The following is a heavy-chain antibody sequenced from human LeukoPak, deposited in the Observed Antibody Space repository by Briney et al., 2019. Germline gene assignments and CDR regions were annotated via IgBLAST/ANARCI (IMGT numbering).Heavy chain of an antibody. CDR2: IYPGDSDT. J-gene: IGHJ3*02. CDR3: ARPDSSGWHDAFDI. V-gene: IGHV5-51*01. Sequence: GESLKISCKGSGYSFTSYWIGWVRQMPGKGLEWMGIIYPGDSDTRYSPSFQGQVTISADKSISTAYLQWISLKASYTVMYYCARPDSSGWHDAFDIWGQGTMVTVSS. D-gene: IGHD6-19*01. CDR1: GYSFTSYW.